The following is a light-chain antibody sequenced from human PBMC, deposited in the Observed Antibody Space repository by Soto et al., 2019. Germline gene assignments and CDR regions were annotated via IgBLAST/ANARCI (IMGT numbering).Light chain of an antibody. Sequence: QPVLTQPPSVSAAPGQRVTISCTGSSSNIGAGYEAHWYQQVPGTAPKLLIYENNTRPSGVPDRFSGSKSGTSASLAITGLQAEDEAEYYCQSYDSSLSGYVFGTGTKVTVL. CDR3: QSYDSSLSGYV. V-gene: IGLV1-40*01. J-gene: IGLJ1*01. CDR1: SSNIGAGYE. CDR2: ENN.